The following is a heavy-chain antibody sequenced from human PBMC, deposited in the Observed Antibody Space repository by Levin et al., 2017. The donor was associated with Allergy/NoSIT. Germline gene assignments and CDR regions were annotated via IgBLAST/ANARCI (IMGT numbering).Heavy chain of an antibody. V-gene: IGHV4-34*01. J-gene: IGHJ5*02. Sequence: PSETLSLTCAVYGGSFSDYYWSWIHQPPGKGLEWIGEINHNGNTNYNPALKSRVTISVDTSKNQFSLKMRSVTAADTAVYYCARRVLRYFDWLSHNWFDPWGQGTLVTVSS. CDR1: GGSFSDYY. CDR2: INHNGNT. D-gene: IGHD3-9*01. CDR3: ARRVLRYFDWLSHNWFDP.